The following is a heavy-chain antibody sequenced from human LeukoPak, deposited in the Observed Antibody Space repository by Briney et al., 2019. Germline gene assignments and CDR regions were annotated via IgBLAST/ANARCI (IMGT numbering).Heavy chain of an antibody. Sequence: GGSLRLSCAASGFTFSSYWMSWVRQAPGKGLEWVANIKQDGSEKYYVDSVKGRFTISRDNAKNSLYLQMNSLRAEDTAVYYCARVSLIAAAGRDAFDIWGQGTMVTVSS. CDR3: ARVSLIAAAGRDAFDI. CDR2: IKQDGSEK. CDR1: GFTFSSYW. D-gene: IGHD6-13*01. V-gene: IGHV3-7*01. J-gene: IGHJ3*02.